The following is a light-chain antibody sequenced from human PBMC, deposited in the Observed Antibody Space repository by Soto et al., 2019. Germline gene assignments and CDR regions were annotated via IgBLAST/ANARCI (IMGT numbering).Light chain of an antibody. CDR1: QSLSSN. J-gene: IGKJ5*01. Sequence: EIEMTQSPATLSVSPGERATLSCRASQSLSSNLAWYQQKPGQAPRLLIFGASTRATGIPARFSGSGSGTEFTLAISSLQSEDFAVYYCHQYINWPITFDQATRLEIK. CDR3: HQYINWPIT. V-gene: IGKV3-15*01. CDR2: GAS.